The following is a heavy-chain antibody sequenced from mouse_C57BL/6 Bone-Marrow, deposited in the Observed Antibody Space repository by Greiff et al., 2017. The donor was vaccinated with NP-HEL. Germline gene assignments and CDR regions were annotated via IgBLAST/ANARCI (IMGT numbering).Heavy chain of an antibody. CDR2: IYPRSGNT. CDR1: GYTFTSYG. V-gene: IGHV1-81*01. J-gene: IGHJ2*01. CDR3: AREEGPYYYGSPYYFDY. Sequence: QVQLQQSGAELARPGASVKLSCKASGYTFTSYGISWVKQRTGQGLEWIGEIYPRSGNTYYNEKFKGKAILTADKSSSTAYRELRSLTSEDSAVYFCAREEGPYYYGSPYYFDYWGQGTTLTVSS. D-gene: IGHD1-1*01.